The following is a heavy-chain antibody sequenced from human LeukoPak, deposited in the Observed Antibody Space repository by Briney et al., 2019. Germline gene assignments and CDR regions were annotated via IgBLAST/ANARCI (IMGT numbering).Heavy chain of an antibody. CDR2: INHSGST. D-gene: IGHD5-18*01. J-gene: IGHJ4*02. V-gene: IGHV4-34*01. CDR1: GGSFSGYY. CDR3: ARAQYSYGSWSYFDY. Sequence: SETLSLTCAVYGGSFSGYYWSWIRQPPGKGLEWIGEINHSGSTNYNPSLKSRVTISVDTSKNQFSLKLSSVTAADTAVYYCARAQYSYGSWSYFDYWGQGTLVTVSS.